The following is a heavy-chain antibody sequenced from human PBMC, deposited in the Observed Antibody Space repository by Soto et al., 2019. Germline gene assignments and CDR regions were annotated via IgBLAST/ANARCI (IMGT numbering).Heavy chain of an antibody. CDR3: ARDWGYCSGGSCYPSVGFPWFDP. J-gene: IGHJ5*02. CDR2: IIPIFGTA. CDR1: GGAFSSYA. Sequence: SVKGACKASGGAFSSYAISWVRQAPVQGLEWMGGIIPIFGTANYAQKFQGRVTITADESTSTAYMELSSLRSEDTAVYYCARDWGYCSGGSCYPSVGFPWFDPWGQGTLVTVPS. D-gene: IGHD2-15*01. V-gene: IGHV1-69*01.